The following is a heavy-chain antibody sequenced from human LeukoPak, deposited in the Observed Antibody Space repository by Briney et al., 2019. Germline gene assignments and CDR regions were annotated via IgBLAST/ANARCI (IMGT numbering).Heavy chain of an antibody. Sequence: GESLKIYCKGSGYSFTSYWIGWGRQMPGKGLEGMGIIYPGDSDTRYSPSFQGQVTISADKSISTAYLQWSSLKASDTAMYYCARPEGSYSSGFDYWGQGTLVTVSS. V-gene: IGHV5-51*01. CDR1: GYSFTSYW. J-gene: IGHJ4*02. D-gene: IGHD1-26*01. CDR2: IYPGDSDT. CDR3: ARPEGSYSSGFDY.